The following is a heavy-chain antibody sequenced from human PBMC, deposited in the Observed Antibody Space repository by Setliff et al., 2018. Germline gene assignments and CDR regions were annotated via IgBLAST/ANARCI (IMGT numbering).Heavy chain of an antibody. CDR3: ARDQCRNSGGLYS. Sequence: GGSLRLSCAASGFTVSSNYMHWVRQAPGKGLEWVSVINRAGGTYYADSVKGRFTISRDNPKNTLYLQMSSLRADDTAMYYCARDQCRNSGGLYSWGQGTLVTVSS. CDR2: INRAGGT. CDR1: GFTVSSNY. V-gene: IGHV3-53*05. J-gene: IGHJ5*02. D-gene: IGHD1-7*01.